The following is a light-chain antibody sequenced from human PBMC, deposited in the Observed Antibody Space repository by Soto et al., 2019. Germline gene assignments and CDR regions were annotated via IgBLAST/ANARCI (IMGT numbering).Light chain of an antibody. Sequence: EIVMTQSPVTLSVSPGERATLSCRASESVSSNLAWYQQKPGQAPRLLISGASTRATGVPARFSGSGSGTEFTLTISSLQSEDFAVYYCQRYSTWPFTFGPGTKVEIK. CDR1: ESVSSN. J-gene: IGKJ3*01. CDR2: GAS. CDR3: QRYSTWPFT. V-gene: IGKV3-15*01.